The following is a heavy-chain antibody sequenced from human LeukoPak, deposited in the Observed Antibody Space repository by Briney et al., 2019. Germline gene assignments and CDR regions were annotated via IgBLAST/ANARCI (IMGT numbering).Heavy chain of an antibody. CDR3: AKGGYLEWLSPIDY. CDR1: GFTFDDYA. J-gene: IGHJ4*02. D-gene: IGHD3-3*01. CDR2: ISWNSGSI. V-gene: IGHV3-9*03. Sequence: PGGSLRLSCAASGFTFDDYAMHWVRQAPGKGLEWVSGISWNSGSIGYADSVKGRFTISRDNAKNSLYLQMNSLRAEDMALYYCAKGGYLEWLSPIDYWGQGTLVTVSS.